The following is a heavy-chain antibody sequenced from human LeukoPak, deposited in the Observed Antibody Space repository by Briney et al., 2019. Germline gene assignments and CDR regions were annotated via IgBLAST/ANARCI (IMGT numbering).Heavy chain of an antibody. Sequence: GASVKVSCKASGYTFTSYGISWVRQAPGQGLEWMGWISAYNGNTNYAQKLQGRVTMTTDTSTSTAYMELRSLRSDDTAVYYCARATYYYGSGSHYGMVVWGQGTTVTVSS. CDR3: ARATYYYGSGSHYGMVV. CDR2: ISAYNGNT. V-gene: IGHV1-18*01. D-gene: IGHD3-10*01. CDR1: GYTFTSYG. J-gene: IGHJ6*02.